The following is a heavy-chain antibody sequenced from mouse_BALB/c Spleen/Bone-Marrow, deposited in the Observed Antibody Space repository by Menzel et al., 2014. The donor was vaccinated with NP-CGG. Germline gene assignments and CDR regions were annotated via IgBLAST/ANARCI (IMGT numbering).Heavy chain of an antibody. CDR2: INPDSSTI. Sequence: EVQLQQSGGGLVQPGGSLKLSCAASGFAFSRYWMSWVRQAPGKGLEWIGEINPDSSTINYTPSLKDKFIISRDNAKITLYLKMSKVRAEDTDFYYCARNAYYAMDFWGQGTSVTVSS. CDR1: GFAFSRYW. J-gene: IGHJ4*01. V-gene: IGHV4-1*02. CDR3: ARNAYYAMDF.